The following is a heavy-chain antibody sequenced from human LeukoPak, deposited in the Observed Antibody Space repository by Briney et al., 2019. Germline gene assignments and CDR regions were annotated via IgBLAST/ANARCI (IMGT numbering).Heavy chain of an antibody. CDR2: ISSSGSGGNT. CDR3: TRRRGNQQPIDY. V-gene: IGHV3-23*01. Sequence: PGGSLRLSCVASGVTLSNYAMSWARQAPGKGLEWVSGISSSGSGGNTYYADSVKGRFTISRDSSRNTLFLHMNTLRAEDTAIYYCTRRRGNQQPIDYWGQGTLVTVSS. D-gene: IGHD2-2*01. CDR1: GVTLSNYA. J-gene: IGHJ4*02.